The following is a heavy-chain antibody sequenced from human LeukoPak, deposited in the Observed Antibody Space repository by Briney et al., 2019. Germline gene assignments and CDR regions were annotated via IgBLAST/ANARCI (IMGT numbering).Heavy chain of an antibody. CDR2: VSPRGDIT. Sequence: GGSLRLSCAASGFSFRSHGMNWVRQAPGRGLEWVSGVSPRGDITYYKDSVRGRFTISRDNFKNTVSLQLNSLRAEDTAMYYCAKDDDWGRFNHWGQGTLVTVSS. CDR3: AKDDDWGRFNH. CDR1: GFSFRSHG. J-gene: IGHJ1*01. D-gene: IGHD3-16*01. V-gene: IGHV3-23*01.